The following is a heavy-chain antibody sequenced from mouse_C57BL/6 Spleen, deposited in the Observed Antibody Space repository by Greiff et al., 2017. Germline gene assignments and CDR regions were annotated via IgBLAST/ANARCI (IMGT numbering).Heavy chain of an antibody. V-gene: IGHV1-69*01. Sequence: VQLQQPGAELVMPGASVKLSCKASGYTFTSYWMHWVKQRPGQGLEWIGELDPSDSYTNYNQKFKGKSTLTVDKSSSTAYMQLSSLTSEDSAVYYCARGDYGDAMDYWGQGTSVTVSS. D-gene: IGHD2-4*01. CDR1: GYTFTSYW. CDR3: ARGDYGDAMDY. J-gene: IGHJ4*01. CDR2: LDPSDSYT.